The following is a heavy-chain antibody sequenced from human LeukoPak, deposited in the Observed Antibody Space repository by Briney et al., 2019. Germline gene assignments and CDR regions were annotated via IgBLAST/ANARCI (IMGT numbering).Heavy chain of an antibody. Sequence: ETLSLTCTVSGGSISSSSYYWGWILQPPGKGLEWIGSIYYSGSTYYNPSLKSRVTISVDTSKNQFSLKLSSVTAADTAVYYGARDKEYYYDSSGSKGFDPWGQGTLVTVSS. J-gene: IGHJ5*02. CDR2: IYYSGST. V-gene: IGHV4-39*07. CDR1: GGSISSSSYY. CDR3: ARDKEYYYDSSGSKGFDP. D-gene: IGHD3-22*01.